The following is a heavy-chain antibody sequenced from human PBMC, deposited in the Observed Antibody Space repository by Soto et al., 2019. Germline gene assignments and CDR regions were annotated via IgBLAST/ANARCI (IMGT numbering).Heavy chain of an antibody. V-gene: IGHV1-46*01. D-gene: IGHD3-10*01. CDR2: INPSGGST. J-gene: IGHJ6*02. Sequence: ASVKVSCKASGYTFTSYYMHWVRQAPGQGLEWMGIINPSGGSTSYAQKFQGRVTMTRDTSTSTVYMELSSLRSEDTAVYYCARDHGIITMVRGVPYGMDVWGQGTTVTVS. CDR3: ARDHGIITMVRGVPYGMDV. CDR1: GYTFTSYY.